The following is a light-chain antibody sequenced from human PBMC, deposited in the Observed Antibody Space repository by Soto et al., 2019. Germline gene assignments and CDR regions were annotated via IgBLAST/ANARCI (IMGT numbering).Light chain of an antibody. CDR3: QQYDAWPPGT. Sequence: EMLMTQSPATLSVSPGERATLSCRASQGVGTNLAWYQQKPGQAPRLRIYGASTRATGIPARFSGSGSGTEFTLTISGLQSEDFAVYYCQQYDAWPPGTFGQGTKVEIK. V-gene: IGKV3-15*01. J-gene: IGKJ1*01. CDR2: GAS. CDR1: QGVGTN.